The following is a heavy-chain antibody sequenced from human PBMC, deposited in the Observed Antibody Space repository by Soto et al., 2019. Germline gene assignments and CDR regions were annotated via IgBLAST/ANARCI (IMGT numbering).Heavy chain of an antibody. V-gene: IGHV3-23*01. J-gene: IGHJ6*03. CDR1: GFTFSSYA. CDR2: ISGSGGST. Sequence: GGSLRLSCAASGFTFSSYAMSWVRQAPGKGLEWVSAISGSGGSTYYADSVKGRFTISRDNSKNTLYLQMNSLRAEDTAVYYCAKDQSRFLEWLSTSDYYYYMDVWGKGTTVTVSS. CDR3: AKDQSRFLEWLSTSDYYYYMDV. D-gene: IGHD3-3*01.